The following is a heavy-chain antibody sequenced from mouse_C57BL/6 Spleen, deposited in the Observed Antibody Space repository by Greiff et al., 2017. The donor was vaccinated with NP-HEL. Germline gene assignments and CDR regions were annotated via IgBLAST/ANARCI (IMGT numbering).Heavy chain of an antibody. CDR3: ARAVVNYFDY. CDR1: GYAFSSYW. J-gene: IGHJ2*01. D-gene: IGHD1-1*01. V-gene: IGHV1-80*01. CDR2: IYPGDGDT. Sequence: VQLQESGAELVKPGASVKISCKASGYAFSSYWMNWVKQRPGQGLEWIGQIYPGDGDTNYNGKFKGKATLTADKSSSTAYMQLSSLTSEDSAVYFCARAVVNYFDYWGQGTTLTVSS.